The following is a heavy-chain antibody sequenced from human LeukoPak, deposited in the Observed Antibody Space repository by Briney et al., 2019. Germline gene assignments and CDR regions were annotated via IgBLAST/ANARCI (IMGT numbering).Heavy chain of an antibody. V-gene: IGHV4-4*07. J-gene: IGHJ5*02. CDR3: ARDGLGWFDP. CDR2: IYTSGST. Sequence: SETLSLTCTVSGGSISSYYWSWIRQPAGKGLEWIGRIYTSGSTNYNPSLKTRVTISVDTSKNQFSLKLSGLTAADTAAYSCARDGLGWFDPWGQGTLVTVSS. CDR1: GGSISSYY. D-gene: IGHD6-6*01.